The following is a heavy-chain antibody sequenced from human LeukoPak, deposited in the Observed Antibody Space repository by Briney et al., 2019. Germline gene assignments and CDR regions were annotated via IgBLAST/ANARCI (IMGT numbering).Heavy chain of an antibody. D-gene: IGHD2-8*01. V-gene: IGHV4-39*07. CDR3: ARAPYAYFDY. CDR1: GGSISSSSYY. Sequence: PSETLSLTCTVSGGSISSSSYYWGWVRQPPGKGLEWIGSIYHSGSTYYNPSLKSRVTISVDTSKNQFSLKLSSVTAADTAVYYCARAPYAYFDYWGQGTLVTVSS. J-gene: IGHJ4*02. CDR2: IYHSGST.